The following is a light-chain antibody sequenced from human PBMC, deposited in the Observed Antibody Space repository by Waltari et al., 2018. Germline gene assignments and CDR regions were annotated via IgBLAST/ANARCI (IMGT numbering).Light chain of an antibody. V-gene: IGKV1-9*01. Sequence: IQLTQSPSSLSASVGDRVTITCWVSQGINNYLAWYQQKPGKAPKLLIYAASTLQSGVPSRFSGSGSGTEFTLTISSLQPEDFATYYCQQLNSYQWTFGQGTKVEIK. J-gene: IGKJ1*01. CDR1: QGINNY. CDR3: QQLNSYQWT. CDR2: AAS.